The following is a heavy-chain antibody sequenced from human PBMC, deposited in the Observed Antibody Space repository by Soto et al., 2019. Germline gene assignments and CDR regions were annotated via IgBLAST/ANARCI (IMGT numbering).Heavy chain of an antibody. CDR1: GFTFSSYA. V-gene: IGHV3-23*01. CDR2: ISGSGGST. J-gene: IGHJ4*02. D-gene: IGHD5-12*01. CDR3: AKDVAPVVIVATIGGADY. Sequence: EVQLLESGGGLVQPGGSLRLSCAASGFTFSSYAMSWVRQAPGKGLEWVSAISGSGGSTYYADSAKGRFTISRDNSKNTLYLQRNSLRAEDTAVYYCAKDVAPVVIVATIGGADYWGQGTLVTVSS.